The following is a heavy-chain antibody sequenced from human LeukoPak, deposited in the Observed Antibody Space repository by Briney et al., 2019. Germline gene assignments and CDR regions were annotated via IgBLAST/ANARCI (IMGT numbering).Heavy chain of an antibody. CDR3: ARHADDYVWGSYDY. J-gene: IGHJ4*02. Sequence: PSETLSLTCTVPGXSISSSSDYWGWIRQPPGKGLEWIGSIYYSGSTYYNPSLKSRVTISVDTSKNQFSLKLSSVTAADTAVYYCARHADDYVWGSYDYWGQGTLVTVSS. V-gene: IGHV4-39*01. CDR2: IYYSGST. D-gene: IGHD3-16*01. CDR1: GXSISSSSDY.